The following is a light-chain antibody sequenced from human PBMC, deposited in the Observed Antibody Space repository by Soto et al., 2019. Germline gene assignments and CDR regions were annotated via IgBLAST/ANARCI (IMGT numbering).Light chain of an antibody. Sequence: DIQITQAPSSLSASVGDRVTITCRASQGISNYLAWYQQEPGKVPKLLIYAASTLQSGVPSRFSGSGSGTDFTLTISSLQPEDVATYYCQKCGVAPFTFGGGTKVDIK. V-gene: IGKV1-27*01. CDR3: QKCGVAPFT. J-gene: IGKJ4*01. CDR1: QGISNY. CDR2: AAS.